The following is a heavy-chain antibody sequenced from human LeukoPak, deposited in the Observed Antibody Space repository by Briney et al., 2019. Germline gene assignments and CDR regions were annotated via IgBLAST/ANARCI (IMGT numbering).Heavy chain of an antibody. J-gene: IGHJ5*02. CDR1: RFTFSSYG. CDR2: IRYDGSNK. CDR3: ARDLGRWDWFDP. Sequence: PGGSLRLSCAASRFTFSSYGMHWVRQAPGKGLEWLAFIRYDGSNKYYADSVKGRFTISRDNAKNSLYLQMNSLRAEDTAVYYCARDLGRWDWFDPWGQGTLVTVSS. D-gene: IGHD5-24*01. V-gene: IGHV3-30*02.